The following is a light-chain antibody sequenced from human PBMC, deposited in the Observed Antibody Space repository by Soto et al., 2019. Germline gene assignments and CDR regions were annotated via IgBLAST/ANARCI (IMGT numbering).Light chain of an antibody. V-gene: IGKV4-1*01. Sequence: DIVMTQSPDSLAVSLGERATINCKSSQSVLYSSTNKNYLSWYQQKPGQPPKLLIYWASTRESGVPDRFSGSGYGTDFTLTISSLQAEYVAIYYCQQYYSTPLTFGGGTKVEIK. CDR2: WAS. CDR3: QQYYSTPLT. CDR1: QSVLYSSTNKNY. J-gene: IGKJ4*01.